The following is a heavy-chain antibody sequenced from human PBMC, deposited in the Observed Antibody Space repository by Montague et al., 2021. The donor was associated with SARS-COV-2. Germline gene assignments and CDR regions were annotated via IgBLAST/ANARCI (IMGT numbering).Heavy chain of an antibody. CDR1: GGSISSSNW. CDR3: ASRGAGWFGSNPVSFDY. Sequence: SETLSLTCAVPGGSISSSNWWSWVRQPPGKGLEWIGEIYHSGSTXXNPXXXSRVTISVDKSKNQFSLKLSSVTAADTAVYYCASRGAGWFGSNPVSFDYWGQGTLVTVSS. CDR2: IYHSGST. D-gene: IGHD3-10*01. V-gene: IGHV4-4*02. J-gene: IGHJ4*02.